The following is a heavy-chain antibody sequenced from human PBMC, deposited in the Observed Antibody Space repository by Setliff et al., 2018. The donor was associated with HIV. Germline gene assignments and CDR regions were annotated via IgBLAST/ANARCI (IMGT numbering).Heavy chain of an antibody. V-gene: IGHV4-4*09. CDR3: ARRIDNSGSLPAKNWFDT. CDR1: GGSFSDYY. J-gene: IGHJ5*02. D-gene: IGHD3-10*01. Sequence: SETLSLTCTVSGGSFSDYYRSWIRQPPGKGLEWIGYIYTSGSTNYNPSLKSRVTISVDTSKNQFSLKLRSVTAADTAVYYCARRIDNSGSLPAKNWFDTWGQGRLVTVPQ. CDR2: IYTSGST.